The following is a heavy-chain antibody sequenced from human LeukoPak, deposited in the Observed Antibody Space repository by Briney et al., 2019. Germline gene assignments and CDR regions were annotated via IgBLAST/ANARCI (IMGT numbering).Heavy chain of an antibody. CDR3: ARQVREVRGGYLYYYYYYMDV. D-gene: IGHD3-10*01. J-gene: IGHJ6*03. Sequence: PSETLSLTCTVSGGSLSSSSYYWGWVRQPPGKGLEWIGSIYYSGSTYYNPSLKSRVTISVDTSKNQFSLKLSSVTAADTAVYYCARQVREVRGGYLYYYYYYMDVWGKGTTVAISS. CDR1: GGSLSSSSYY. CDR2: IYYSGST. V-gene: IGHV4-39*01.